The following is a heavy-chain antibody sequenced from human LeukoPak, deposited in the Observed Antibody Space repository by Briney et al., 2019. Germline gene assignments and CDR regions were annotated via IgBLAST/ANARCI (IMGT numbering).Heavy chain of an antibody. D-gene: IGHD3-16*01. J-gene: IGHJ5*02. CDR1: GGSFSSYY. Sequence: SETLSLTCAVYGGSFSSYYWSWIRQPPGKRLEWIGGIYHSGSTNYNPSLKSRVTVSVDTSKNQFSLKLCSETAADTAVYYCARGRRLGRPWGQGTLVTVSS. CDR2: IYHSGST. V-gene: IGHV4-34*01. CDR3: ARGRRLGRP.